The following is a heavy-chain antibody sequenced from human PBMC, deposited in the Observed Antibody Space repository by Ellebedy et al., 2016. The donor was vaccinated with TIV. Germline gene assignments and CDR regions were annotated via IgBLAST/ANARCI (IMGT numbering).Heavy chain of an antibody. D-gene: IGHD3-16*01. Sequence: ASVKVSXKASGYTFTSYAMNWVRQAPGQGLEWMGWINTNTGNPTYAQGFTGRFVFSLDTSVSTAYLQICSLKAEDTAVYYCARGPYVDRMDVWGQGTTVTVSS. CDR1: GYTFTSYA. CDR3: ARGPYVDRMDV. CDR2: INTNTGNP. V-gene: IGHV7-4-1*01. J-gene: IGHJ6*02.